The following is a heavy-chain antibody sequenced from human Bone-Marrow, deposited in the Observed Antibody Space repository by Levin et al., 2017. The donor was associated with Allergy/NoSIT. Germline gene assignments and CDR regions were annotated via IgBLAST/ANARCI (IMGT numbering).Heavy chain of an antibody. CDR3: ARHVVACSRTNCYPTGAHAFDL. CDR1: GVSISHYY. Sequence: SQTLSLTCRVSGVSISHYYWSWIRQSPGKGLEWLGYMYYSRTSNSNPSLESRVTISIDTSKNHFSLNLTSVTAADTAVYYCARHVVACSRTNCYPTGAHAFDLWGPGTKVTVSS. J-gene: IGHJ3*01. D-gene: IGHD2-2*01. CDR2: MYYSRTS. V-gene: IGHV4-59*08.